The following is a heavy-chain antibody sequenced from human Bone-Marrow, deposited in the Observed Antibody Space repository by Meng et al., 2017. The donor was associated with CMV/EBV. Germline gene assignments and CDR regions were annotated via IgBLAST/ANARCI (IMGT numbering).Heavy chain of an antibody. J-gene: IGHJ4*02. CDR1: GGTISSYY. V-gene: IGHV4-59*01. D-gene: IGHD6-19*01. CDR3: ARVRSSGWHFDY. Sequence: SETLSLTCTVSGGTISSYYRSWIRQPPGKGLEWIGYIYYSGSTNYNPSLKSRVTTSVDTSKNQFSLKLSSVTAADTAVYYCARVRSSGWHFDYWGQGTLVTVSS. CDR2: IYYSGST.